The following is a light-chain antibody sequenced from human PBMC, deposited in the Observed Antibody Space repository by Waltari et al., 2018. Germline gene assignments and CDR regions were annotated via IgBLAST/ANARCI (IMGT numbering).Light chain of an antibody. J-gene: IGLJ2*01. CDR3: QSYDNRLSGVI. V-gene: IGLV1-40*01. Sequence: QSVLTQPPSVSGAPGQRVTISCAGSSSNIGATYDVHLYQQLPGTAPQLLINGHNHRPSGVPDRFSGSKSGTSASLAITGLQAEDEADYYCQSYDNRLSGVIFGGGTRLTVL. CDR2: GHN. CDR1: SSNIGATYD.